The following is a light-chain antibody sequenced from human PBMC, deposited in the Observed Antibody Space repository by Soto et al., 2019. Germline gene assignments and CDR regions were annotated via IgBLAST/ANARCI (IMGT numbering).Light chain of an antibody. Sequence: EIVMTQSPATLSVSPGERATLSCRASQSVSINLAWYQQKPGQAPRLLIYGASTRATGIPARFSGSGSGTEFILTINSLQSEDFAVYYCQHYNNWPPWTFGQGTKVEIK. CDR2: GAS. CDR1: QSVSIN. J-gene: IGKJ1*01. CDR3: QHYNNWPPWT. V-gene: IGKV3-15*01.